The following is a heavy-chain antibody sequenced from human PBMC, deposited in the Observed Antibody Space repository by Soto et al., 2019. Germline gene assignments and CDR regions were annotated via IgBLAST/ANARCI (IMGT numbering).Heavy chain of an antibody. CDR1: GFTFSSYG. V-gene: IGHV3-33*01. D-gene: IGHD2-21*02. J-gene: IGHJ1*01. Sequence: QVQLVESGGGVVQPGRSLRLSCAASGFTFSSYGMHWVRQAPGKGLEWVAVIWYDGSNKYYEDSVKGRFTISRDNYKNTLYLQMNSLGAEDTAVYYCARDEWGRGGNSWLRKHWGQGTLVTVSS. CDR2: IWYDGSNK. CDR3: ARDEWGRGGNSWLRKH.